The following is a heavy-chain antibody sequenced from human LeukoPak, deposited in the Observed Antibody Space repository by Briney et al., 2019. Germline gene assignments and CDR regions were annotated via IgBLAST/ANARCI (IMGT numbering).Heavy chain of an antibody. J-gene: IGHJ4*02. CDR2: ISSSSSTI. V-gene: IGHV3-48*04. D-gene: IGHD6-13*01. Sequence: PEGSLRLSCAASGLTFSSYSMNWVRQAPGKGLEWVSYISSSSSTIYYADSVKGRFTISRDNAKNSLYLQMNSLRAEDTAVYYCASWYSSSWYDFDYWGQGTLVTVSS. CDR1: GLTFSSYS. CDR3: ASWYSSSWYDFDY.